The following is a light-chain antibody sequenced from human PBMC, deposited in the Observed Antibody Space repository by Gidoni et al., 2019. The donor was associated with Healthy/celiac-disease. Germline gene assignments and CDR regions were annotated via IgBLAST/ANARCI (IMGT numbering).Light chain of an antibody. CDR2: LGS. V-gene: IGKV2-28*01. Sequence: DIVMTQSPLSLPVTPGEPASISCRSSQSLLHSNGYNYLDWYLQTPGQSPQLLIYLGSNRASGVPDRFSGGGSGTDFTLKISRVEAEDVGVYYCMQALQTPWTFGQGTKVEIK. CDR3: MQALQTPWT. J-gene: IGKJ1*01. CDR1: QSLLHSNGYNY.